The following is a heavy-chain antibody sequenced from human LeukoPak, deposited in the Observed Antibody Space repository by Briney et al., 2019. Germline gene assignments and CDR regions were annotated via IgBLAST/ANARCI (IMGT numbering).Heavy chain of an antibody. Sequence: PGGSLRLSCAASGFTFSSYGMHWVRQAPGKGLEWVAVISDDGSNKYYADSVKGRFTISRDNSKNTLCLQMNSLRAEGTAVYYCAKAAGGATSLFDYWGQGTLVTVSS. CDR2: ISDDGSNK. D-gene: IGHD1-26*01. CDR3: AKAAGGATSLFDY. V-gene: IGHV3-30*18. CDR1: GFTFSSYG. J-gene: IGHJ4*02.